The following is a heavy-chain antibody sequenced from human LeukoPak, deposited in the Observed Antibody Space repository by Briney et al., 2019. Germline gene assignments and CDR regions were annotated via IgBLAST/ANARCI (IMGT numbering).Heavy chain of an antibody. CDR3: TRDQMATIGYYYYYYMDV. J-gene: IGHJ6*03. CDR2: IRSKAYGGTT. Sequence: KPGGSLRLSCTASGFTFGAYAMSWFRQAPGKGLEWVGFIRSKAYGGTTEYAASVKGRFTISRDDSKSIAYLQMNSLKTEDTAVYYCTRDQMATIGYYYYYYMDVWGKGTTVTVSS. D-gene: IGHD5-24*01. V-gene: IGHV3-49*05. CDR1: GFTFGAYA.